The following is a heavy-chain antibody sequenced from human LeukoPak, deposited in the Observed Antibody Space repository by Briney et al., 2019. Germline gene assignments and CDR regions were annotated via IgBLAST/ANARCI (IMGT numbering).Heavy chain of an antibody. V-gene: IGHV4-39*06. CDR1: VGSISSSSYY. CDR3: ASSGYNYYYYYYMDV. D-gene: IGHD3-10*01. J-gene: IGHJ6*03. Sequence: SETLSLTCTVSVGSISSSSYYWGWIRQPPGKGLERIGSIYYSGSTYYNPSLKSRVTISVDTSKNQFPLKLSSVTAADTAVYYCASSGYNYYYYYYMDVWGKGTTVTVSS. CDR2: IYYSGST.